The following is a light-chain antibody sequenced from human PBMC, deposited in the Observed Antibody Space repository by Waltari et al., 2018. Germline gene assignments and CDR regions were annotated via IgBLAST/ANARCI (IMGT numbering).Light chain of an antibody. CDR1: SSTLCGSNY. Sequence: QSALTQPRSVSGSPGHSVPISCTGTSSTLCGSNYVSWYQHHPGKAPKLLIYDVTKRPSGVPDRFSASKSDNTASLTISGLQAEDEADYYCCSYAGSITFWVFGGGTKLTVL. V-gene: IGLV2-11*01. J-gene: IGLJ3*02. CDR3: CSYAGSITFWV. CDR2: DVT.